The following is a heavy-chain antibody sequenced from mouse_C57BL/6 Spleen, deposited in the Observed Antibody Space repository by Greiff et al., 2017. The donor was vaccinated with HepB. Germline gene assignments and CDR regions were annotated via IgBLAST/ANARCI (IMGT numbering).Heavy chain of an antibody. CDR1: GYTFTSYW. D-gene: IGHD1-1*01. CDR2: IYPGSGST. V-gene: IGHV1-55*01. Sequence: QVQLQQPGAELVKPGASVKMSCKASGYTFTSYWITWVKQRPGQGLEWIGDIYPGSGSTNYNEKFKSKATLTVDTSSSTAYMQLSSLTSEVSAVYSCARRTHYYGSSGWYFDVWGTGTTVTVSS. CDR3: ARRTHYYGSSGWYFDV. J-gene: IGHJ1*03.